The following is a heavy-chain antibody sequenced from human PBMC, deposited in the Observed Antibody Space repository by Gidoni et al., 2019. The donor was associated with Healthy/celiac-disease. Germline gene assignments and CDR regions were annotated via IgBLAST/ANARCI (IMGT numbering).Heavy chain of an antibody. V-gene: IGHV3-7*05. CDR3: ARDLLWFGFDP. Sequence: EVQLVESGGGLVQPGGSLRLSCAASGFTLSSYWMSWVRQAPGKGLEWVANIKQDGSEKYYVGSVKGRFTISRDNAKNSLYLQMNSLRAEDTAVYYCARDLLWFGFDPWGQGTLVTVSS. CDR2: IKQDGSEK. J-gene: IGHJ5*02. D-gene: IGHD3-10*01. CDR1: GFTLSSYW.